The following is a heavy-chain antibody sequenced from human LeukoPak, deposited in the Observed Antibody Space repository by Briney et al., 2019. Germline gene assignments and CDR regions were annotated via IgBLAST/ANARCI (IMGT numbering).Heavy chain of an antibody. Sequence: ASVKVSCKASGYTFTSYGISWVRQAPGQGLEWMGWISAYNGNTNYAQKLQGRVTMTTDTSTSTAYMELRSLRSDDTAVYYCARDGIVVVPAGFYDIWGQGTMVTVSS. V-gene: IGHV1-18*01. CDR1: GYTFTSYG. D-gene: IGHD2-2*01. CDR3: ARDGIVVVPAGFYDI. CDR2: ISAYNGNT. J-gene: IGHJ3*02.